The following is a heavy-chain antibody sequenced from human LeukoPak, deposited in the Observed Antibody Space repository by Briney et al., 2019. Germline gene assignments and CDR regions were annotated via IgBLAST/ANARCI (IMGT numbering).Heavy chain of an antibody. CDR1: GGSISSSSYY. J-gene: IGHJ4*02. V-gene: IGHV4-61*05. CDR3: ARGDYDILTGAY. CDR2: IYYSGST. D-gene: IGHD3-9*01. Sequence: SETLSLTCTVFGGSISSSSYYWGWIRQPPGKGLEWIGYIYYSGSTNYNPSLKSRVTISVDTSKNQFSLKLSSVTAADTAVYYCARGDYDILTGAYWGQGTLVTVSS.